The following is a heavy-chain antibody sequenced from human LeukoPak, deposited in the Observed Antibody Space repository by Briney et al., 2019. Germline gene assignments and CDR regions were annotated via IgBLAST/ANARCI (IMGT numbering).Heavy chain of an antibody. CDR3: ARVYLYTTGWSAAYYYFMDV. V-gene: IGHV1-18*01. CDR1: TYISSDFG. CDR2: VSGDNGQT. J-gene: IGHJ6*03. D-gene: IGHD3-16*02. Sequence: PGASVKVSCKASTYISSDFGISWVRPAPGGGLELMGWVSGDNGQTNYGHKFYGRVTMTMETSTNTASMELRGLRSDDTAIYYCARVYLYTTGWSAAYYYFMDVWGKGTTVIVSS.